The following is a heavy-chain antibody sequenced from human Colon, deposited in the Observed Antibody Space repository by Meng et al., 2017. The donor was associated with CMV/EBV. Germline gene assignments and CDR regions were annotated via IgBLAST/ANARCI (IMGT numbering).Heavy chain of an antibody. V-gene: IGHV1-2*02. Sequence: ASVKVSCKASGYIFTNYGITWVRQAPGQGPEWMGWINTNSGGTKYSQKFQGRITMTRDTSITTAYMDLSGLTSDDTALYFCARGVGSVDPRFDPWGQGTLVTVSS. J-gene: IGHJ5*02. CDR2: INTNSGGT. D-gene: IGHD1-26*01. CDR3: ARGVGSVDPRFDP. CDR1: GYIFTNYG.